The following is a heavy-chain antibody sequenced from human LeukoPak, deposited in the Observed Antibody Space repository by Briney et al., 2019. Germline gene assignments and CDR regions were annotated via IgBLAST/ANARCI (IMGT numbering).Heavy chain of an antibody. CDR3: ARRRYYYGSGSSWFDP. Sequence: SETLSLTCAVYGGSFSGYYWSWIRQPPGKGLEWIGEINHSGSTNYNPSLKSRVTISVDTSKNQFSLKLSSVTAADTAVYYCARRRYYYGSGSSWFDPWGQGTLVTVPS. CDR2: INHSGST. CDR1: GGSFSGYY. J-gene: IGHJ5*02. D-gene: IGHD3-10*01. V-gene: IGHV4-34*01.